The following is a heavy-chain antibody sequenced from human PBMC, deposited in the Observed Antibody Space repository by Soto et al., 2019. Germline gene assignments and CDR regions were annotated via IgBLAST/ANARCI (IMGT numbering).Heavy chain of an antibody. J-gene: IGHJ6*03. V-gene: IGHV4-31*03. Sequence: SETLSLTCTVSGGSISSGGYYWSWIRQHPGKGLEWIGYIYYSGSTYYNPSLKSRVTISVDTSKNQFSLKLSSVTAADTAVYYCARGWIQLWSRKIEYYYYMDVWGKGTTVTVSS. CDR1: GGSISSGGYY. CDR3: ARGWIQLWSRKIEYYYYMDV. CDR2: IYYSGST. D-gene: IGHD5-18*01.